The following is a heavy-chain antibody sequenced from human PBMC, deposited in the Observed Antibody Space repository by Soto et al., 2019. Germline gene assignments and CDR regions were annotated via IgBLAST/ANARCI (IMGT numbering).Heavy chain of an antibody. V-gene: IGHV3-23*04. J-gene: IGHJ4*02. Sequence: EVQLVESGGGLVQPGGSLRLSCAASGFTFSTYAMTWVRQAPGKGLEWVSGISGSGGSTYHADSVKGRFTISRDSSKNTVYLQMNSLRAEDTALYYCAKGVGAKRYYFDYWGQGTLVTVSS. CDR2: ISGSGGST. CDR3: AKGVGAKRYYFDY. CDR1: GFTFSTYA. D-gene: IGHD1-26*01.